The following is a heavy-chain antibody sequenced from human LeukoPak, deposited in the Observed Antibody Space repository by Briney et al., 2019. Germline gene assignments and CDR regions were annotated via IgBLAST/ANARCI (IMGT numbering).Heavy chain of an antibody. D-gene: IGHD6-13*01. CDR3: ACSDLRSTRSGP. J-gene: IGHJ5*02. V-gene: IGHV5-51*01. CDR2: MYPGDSRT. Sequence: GESLQISCEAFGYPFTDYWIGWVRQVPGKGPEWMGVMYPGDSRTRYSPSFQGQVTISADKSINTAYLQWSSLKASDTAIYYCACSDLRSTRSGPWGQGTLVTVSS. CDR1: GYPFTDYW.